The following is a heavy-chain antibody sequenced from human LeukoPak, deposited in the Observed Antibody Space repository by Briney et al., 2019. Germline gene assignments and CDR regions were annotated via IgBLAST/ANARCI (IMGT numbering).Heavy chain of an antibody. D-gene: IGHD2-2*01. V-gene: IGHV3-23*01. CDR2: ISGSGGST. J-gene: IGHJ5*02. CDR3: AKEWIVVVPAAMPGEFVP. CDR1: GFTFSSYA. Sequence: GGSLRLSCAASGFTFSSYAMSWVRQAPGKGLEWVSAISGSGGSTYYADSVKGRFTISRDNSKNTLYLQMNSLRAEDTAVYYCAKEWIVVVPAAMPGEFVPWGQGTLVTVSS.